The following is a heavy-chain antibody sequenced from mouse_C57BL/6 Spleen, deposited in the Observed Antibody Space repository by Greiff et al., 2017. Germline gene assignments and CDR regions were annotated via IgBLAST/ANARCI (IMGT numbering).Heavy chain of an antibody. J-gene: IGHJ1*03. CDR2: INYDGSST. V-gene: IGHV5-16*01. CDR1: GFTFSDYY. Sequence: EVKLMESEGGLVQPGSSMKLSCTASGFTFSDYYMAWVRQVPEKGLEWVANINYDGSSTYYLDSLKSRFIISRDNAKNSLYLQMSSLKSEDTATYYCARDLRWYFDVWGTGTTVTVSS. CDR3: ARDLRWYFDV.